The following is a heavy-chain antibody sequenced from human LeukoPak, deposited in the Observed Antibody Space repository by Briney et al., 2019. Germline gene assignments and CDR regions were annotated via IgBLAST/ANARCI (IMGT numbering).Heavy chain of an antibody. Sequence: PGRSLSLSCAASGFTFSSYAMHWVRQAPGKGLEWVAVISYDGSNKYYADSVKGRFTISRDNSKNTLYLQINSLRAEVTAVYYCARGRFYDILTGYYDYWGQGTLVTVSS. J-gene: IGHJ4*02. CDR1: GFTFSSYA. CDR3: ARGRFYDILTGYYDY. CDR2: ISYDGSNK. D-gene: IGHD3-9*01. V-gene: IGHV3-30*04.